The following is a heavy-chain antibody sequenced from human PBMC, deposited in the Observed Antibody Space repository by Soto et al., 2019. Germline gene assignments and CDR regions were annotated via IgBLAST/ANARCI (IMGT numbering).Heavy chain of an antibody. CDR1: GGSISDY. CDR2: IYNSGTT. CDR3: ARVNLDYVTGMDV. Sequence: TSETLSLTCAVSGGSISDYWSWVRQHPGKGLEWIGYIYNSGTTYYNPFLKSRLTMSVDTSKNQFSLQLSSVTAADTAVYYCARVNLDYVTGMDVWGQGTTVTVSS. V-gene: IGHV4-31*11. D-gene: IGHD4-17*01. J-gene: IGHJ6*02.